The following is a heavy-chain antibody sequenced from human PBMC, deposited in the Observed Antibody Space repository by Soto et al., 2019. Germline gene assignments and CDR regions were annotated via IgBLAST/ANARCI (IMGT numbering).Heavy chain of an antibody. CDR3: AKRYCTSTTCVSLDFYYYIDV. V-gene: IGHV3-23*01. D-gene: IGHD2-2*01. J-gene: IGHJ6*03. CDR2: ISGSGGST. Sequence: EVQLLESGGGLVQPGGSLRLSCAASGFTFSSYAMSWVRQAPGKGLEWVSGISGSGGSTYYADSVKGRFTISRDNSKNTVYLQMNSLRAEDSAVYYCAKRYCTSTTCVSLDFYYYIDVWGKGTTVTVSS. CDR1: GFTFSSYA.